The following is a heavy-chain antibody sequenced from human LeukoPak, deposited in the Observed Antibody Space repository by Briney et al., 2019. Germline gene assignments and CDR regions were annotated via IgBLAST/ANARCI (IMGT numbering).Heavy chain of an antibody. CDR2: INHSGST. D-gene: IGHD3-10*01. Sequence: PSETLSLTCAVYGGSFSGYYWSWIRQPPGKGLEWIGEINHSGSTNYNPSLKSRVTISVDTPKNQFSLKLSSVTAADTAVYYCARGRGYGSGSYYTDYWGQGTLVTVSS. CDR1: GGSFSGYY. V-gene: IGHV4-34*01. CDR3: ARGRGYGSGSYYTDY. J-gene: IGHJ4*02.